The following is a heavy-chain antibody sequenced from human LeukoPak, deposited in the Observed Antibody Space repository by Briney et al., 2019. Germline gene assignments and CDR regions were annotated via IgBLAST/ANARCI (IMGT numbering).Heavy chain of an antibody. CDR3: ARDSSTENWFDP. Sequence: PSETLSLTCTVSGGSISSYYWSWIRQPPGKGLEWIGYIYYSGSTNYNPSLKSRVTISVGTSENQFSLKLSSVTAADTAVYYCARDSSTENWFDPWGQGTLVTVSS. CDR2: IYYSGST. V-gene: IGHV4-59*01. J-gene: IGHJ5*02. CDR1: GGSISSYY.